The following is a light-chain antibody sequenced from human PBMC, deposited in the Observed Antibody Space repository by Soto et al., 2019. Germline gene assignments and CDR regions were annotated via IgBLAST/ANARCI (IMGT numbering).Light chain of an antibody. Sequence: SVLTQSSSASASLGSSVKLTCTLSRGHSSYIIAWHQQQPGKAPRYLMKLEGSGSYNKGSGVPDRVSVSGSWADRYLPISSLQFEDEADYYCETWDSDPRVFGGGTKLTVL. CDR1: RGHSSYI. V-gene: IGLV4-60*02. CDR2: LEGSGSY. CDR3: ETWDSDPRV. J-gene: IGLJ3*02.